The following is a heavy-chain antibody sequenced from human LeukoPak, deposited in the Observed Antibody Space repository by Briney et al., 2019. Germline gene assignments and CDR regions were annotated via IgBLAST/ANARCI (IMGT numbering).Heavy chain of an antibody. CDR2: ICSSSSYI. CDR3: ARNRPAGYGYDYGFELHH. D-gene: IGHD4/OR15-4a*01. V-gene: IGHV3-21*04. Sequence: GGSLRLSCAPSRYTFSRYSMNWVRHAPEKGREWVSSICSSSSYIYYADSVKGPYTISRENAKNSLYLQRSSLRADDTAVYFCARNRPAGYGYDYGFELHHGGQGTLVTVSS. CDR1: RYTFSRYS. J-gene: IGHJ4*02.